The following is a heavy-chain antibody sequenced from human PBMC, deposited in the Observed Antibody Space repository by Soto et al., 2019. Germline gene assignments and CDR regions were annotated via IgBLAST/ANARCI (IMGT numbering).Heavy chain of an antibody. CDR3: ARDRGEYTSSWFWYFSH. CDR2: LNIAGTI. V-gene: IGHV4-4*07. Sequence: SETLSLTCSVSGASISSFNWNWVRQPAGKGPEWVGRLNIAGTINYNPSLKSRITMSMDTSKNQISLHLRSVTAADTAIYYCARDRGEYTSSWFWYFSHWGHGTLVTAPQ. CDR1: GASISSFN. J-gene: IGHJ2*01. D-gene: IGHD6-13*01.